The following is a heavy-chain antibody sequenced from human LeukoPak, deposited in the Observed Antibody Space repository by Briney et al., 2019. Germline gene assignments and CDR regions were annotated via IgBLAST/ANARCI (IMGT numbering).Heavy chain of an antibody. J-gene: IGHJ4*02. V-gene: IGHV4-59*01. Sequence: SETLSLTCTVSGGSLSSYYWSCIREPPGKGLEWIGSIYYSGSTNYNPSLKSRVTISVDTSKNQFSLKLSSVTAADTAVYYCARLYYYDSSGYFHPYFDSWGQGTLVTVSS. D-gene: IGHD3-22*01. CDR3: ARLYYYDSSGYFHPYFDS. CDR2: IYYSGST. CDR1: GGSLSSYY.